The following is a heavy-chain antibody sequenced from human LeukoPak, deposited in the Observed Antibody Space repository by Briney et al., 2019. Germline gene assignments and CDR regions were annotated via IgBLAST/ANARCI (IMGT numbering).Heavy chain of an antibody. CDR3: ARETSPYCGGDCPPDDCYYYYMDV. V-gene: IGHV4-4*07. CDR1: GGSISSYY. D-gene: IGHD2-21*02. Sequence: PSETLSLTCTVSGGSISSYYWSWIRQPAGKGLEWIGRIYTSGSTNYNPSLKSRVTMSVDTSKNQFSLKLSSVTAADTAVYYCARETSPYCGGDCPPDDCYYYYMDVWGKGTTVTISS. CDR2: IYTSGST. J-gene: IGHJ6*03.